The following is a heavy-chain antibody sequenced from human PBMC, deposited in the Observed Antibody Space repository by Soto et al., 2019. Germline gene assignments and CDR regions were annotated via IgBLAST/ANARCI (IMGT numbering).Heavy chain of an antibody. V-gene: IGHV4-31*03. CDR3: ASDRALAGLIDV. J-gene: IGHJ6*02. D-gene: IGHD6-19*01. CDR2: ICHSGNT. CDR1: GGSMRSDDYC. Sequence: SETLSLTCTASGGSMRSDDYCWSWIRHHPGKGLEWIGYICHSGNTYYNPSLKDRVTISVDTSKNQFSLKLTSVTAADTAVYYCASDRALAGLIDVWGQGTTVT.